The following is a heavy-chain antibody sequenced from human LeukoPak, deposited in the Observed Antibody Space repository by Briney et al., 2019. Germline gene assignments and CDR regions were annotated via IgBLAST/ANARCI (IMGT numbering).Heavy chain of an antibody. Sequence: ASVKVSCKASGYTFTSYGISWVRQAPGQGLGWMGGIIPIFGTANYAQKFQGRVTITTDESTSTAYMELSSLRSEDTAVYYCAREVHCSSTSCYPSFDYWGQGTLVTVSS. D-gene: IGHD2-2*01. CDR1: GYTFTSYG. V-gene: IGHV1-69*05. CDR3: AREVHCSSTSCYPSFDY. J-gene: IGHJ4*02. CDR2: IIPIFGTA.